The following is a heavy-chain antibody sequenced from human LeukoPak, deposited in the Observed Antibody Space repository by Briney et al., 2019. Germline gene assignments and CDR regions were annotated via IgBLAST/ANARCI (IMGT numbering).Heavy chain of an antibody. D-gene: IGHD3-10*01. J-gene: IGHJ4*02. CDR1: GGTFSTYA. CDR3: AGHSEYYYGSGSYYTTFDY. Sequence: ASVKVSCKASGGTFSTYALSWVRQAPGQGLEWMGGIIPIFGTANYAQKFQGRVTITADKSTSTAYMELSSLRSEDTAVYYCAGHSEYYYGSGSYYTTFDYWGQGTLVTVSS. CDR2: IIPIFGTA. V-gene: IGHV1-69*06.